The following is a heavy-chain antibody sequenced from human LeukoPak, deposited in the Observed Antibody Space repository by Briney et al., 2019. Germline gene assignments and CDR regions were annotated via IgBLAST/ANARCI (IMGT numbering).Heavy chain of an antibody. J-gene: IGHJ5*02. CDR3: AKHGSSERGYNWFDP. CDR2: ISYDGSNK. Sequence: PGGSLRLSCAASGFTFSSYGMHWVRQAPGKGLEWVAVISYDGSNKYYADSVKGRFTISRDNSKNTLYLQMNSLRAEDTAVYYCAKHGSSERGYNWFDPWGQGTLVTVSS. D-gene: IGHD6-13*01. V-gene: IGHV3-30*18. CDR1: GFTFSSYG.